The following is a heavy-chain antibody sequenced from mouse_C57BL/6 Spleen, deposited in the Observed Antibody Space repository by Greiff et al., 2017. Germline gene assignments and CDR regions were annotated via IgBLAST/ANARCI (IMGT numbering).Heavy chain of an antibody. D-gene: IGHD1-1*01. CDR2: IYPGDGDT. V-gene: IGHV1-80*01. J-gene: IGHJ3*01. CDR1: GYAFSSYW. CDR3: ARDYYGSRAFAY. Sequence: VQLQESGAELVKPGASVKISCKASGYAFSSYWMTWVKQRPGKGLEWIGQIYPGDGDTNYNGKFKGKAPLTADKSSSTAYMQLSSLTSEDSAVYFCARDYYGSRAFAYWGQGTLVTVSA.